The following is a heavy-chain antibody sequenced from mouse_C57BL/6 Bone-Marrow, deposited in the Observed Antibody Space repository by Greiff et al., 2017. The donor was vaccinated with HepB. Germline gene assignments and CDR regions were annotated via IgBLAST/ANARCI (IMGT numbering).Heavy chain of an antibody. Sequence: QVQLQQPGAELVRPGTSVKLSCKASGYTFTSYWMHWVKQRPGQGLEWIGVIDPSDSYTNYNQKFKGKATLTVDTSSSTAYMQLSSLTSEDSAVYYGARPYYYGRPWFAYWGQGTLVTVSA. D-gene: IGHD1-1*01. V-gene: IGHV1-59*01. CDR2: IDPSDSYT. J-gene: IGHJ3*01. CDR1: GYTFTSYW. CDR3: ARPYYYGRPWFAY.